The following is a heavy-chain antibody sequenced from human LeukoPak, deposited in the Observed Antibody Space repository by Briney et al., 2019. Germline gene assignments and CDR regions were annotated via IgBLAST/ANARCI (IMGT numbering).Heavy chain of an antibody. CDR3: ARQYCSSTSCKPYYYYGMDV. Sequence: SETLSLTCAVYGGSFSGYYWSWIRQPPGKGLEWIGEINHSGSTNYNPSLKSRVTTSVDTSKNQFSLKLSSVTAADTAVYYCARQYCSSTSCKPYYYYGMDVWGQGTTVTVSS. V-gene: IGHV4-34*01. J-gene: IGHJ6*02. CDR1: GGSFSGYY. CDR2: INHSGST. D-gene: IGHD2-2*01.